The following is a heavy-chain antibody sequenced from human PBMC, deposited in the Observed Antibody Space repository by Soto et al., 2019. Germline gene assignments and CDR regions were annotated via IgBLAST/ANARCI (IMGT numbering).Heavy chain of an antibody. CDR1: GFTFINYA. CDR2: ISGAGGST. CDR3: AKGSGYDYTYYYHCYMDV. D-gene: IGHD5-12*01. V-gene: IGHV3-23*01. Sequence: ESGGGLVQPGGSLRLSCAASGFTFINYAMSWVRQAPGEGLEWVSSISGAGGSTYYADSVKGRFTISRDNSKNTLYLQVNSLRADDTAVYYCAKGSGYDYTYYYHCYMDVWGKGTTVTVSS. J-gene: IGHJ6*03.